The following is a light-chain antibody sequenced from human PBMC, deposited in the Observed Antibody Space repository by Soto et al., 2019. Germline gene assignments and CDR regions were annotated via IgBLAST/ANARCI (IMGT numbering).Light chain of an antibody. Sequence: EIVLTQSPGTLSLSPGERATLSCRASQTVSSSFLAWYQQKPGQAPRLLIYRASSRATGIPDRFSGSGSGTDFTLSISRLEPEDFAVYYCHQYGTSPRTFGQGTKVEIK. V-gene: IGKV3-20*01. J-gene: IGKJ1*01. CDR1: QTVSSSF. CDR3: HQYGTSPRT. CDR2: RAS.